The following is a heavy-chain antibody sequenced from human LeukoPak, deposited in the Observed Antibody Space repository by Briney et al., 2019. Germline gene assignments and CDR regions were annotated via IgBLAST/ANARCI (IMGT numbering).Heavy chain of an antibody. CDR3: ARDRGRRYYDSSGYHPFDY. V-gene: IGHV1-69*04. J-gene: IGHJ4*02. D-gene: IGHD3-22*01. CDR1: GGTFSSYT. Sequence: SVKVSCKASGGTFSSYTISWVRQAPGQGLEWMGRIIPILGIANYAQKFQGRVTITADKSTSTAYMELSSLRSEDTAVYYCARDRGRRYYDSSGYHPFDYWGQGTLVTVSS. CDR2: IIPILGIA.